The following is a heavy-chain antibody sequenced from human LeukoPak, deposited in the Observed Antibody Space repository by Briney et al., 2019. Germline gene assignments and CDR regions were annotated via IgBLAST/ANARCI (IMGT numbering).Heavy chain of an antibody. D-gene: IGHD5-12*01. CDR3: AKEGSGYDSGVAGSLLNPHPFDY. V-gene: IGHV3-23*01. CDR1: GFTFSSYA. CDR2: ISGSGGNT. J-gene: IGHJ4*02. Sequence: PGGSLRLSCAASGFTFSSYAMSWVRQAPGKGLEWVSAISGSGGNTYYADSVKGRFTIPRDNYKNTLYLQMNSLRAEDTAVYYCAKEGSGYDSGVAGSLLNPHPFDYWGQGTLVTVSS.